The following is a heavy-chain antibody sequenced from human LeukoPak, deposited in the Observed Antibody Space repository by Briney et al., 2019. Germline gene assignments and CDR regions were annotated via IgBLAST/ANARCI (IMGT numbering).Heavy chain of an antibody. CDR1: GFTFSSYA. V-gene: IGHV3-23*01. D-gene: IGHD3-22*01. CDR2: ISGSGGST. Sequence: GGSLRLSCAASGFTFSSYAMSWVRQAPGKGLEWVSAISGSGGSTYYADSVKGRFTISRDNSKNKLYLQMNRLRAEDTAVYYCAKDEYYYDSSGYYYLSGFDYWGQGTLVTVSS. CDR3: AKDEYYYDSSGYYYLSGFDY. J-gene: IGHJ4*02.